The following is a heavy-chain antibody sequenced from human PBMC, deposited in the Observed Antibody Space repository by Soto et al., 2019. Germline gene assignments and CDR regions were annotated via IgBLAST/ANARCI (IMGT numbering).Heavy chain of an antibody. CDR2: IYYSGST. CDR3: ARLPGYDFWSGYYTDYYYYMDV. Sequence: SETLSLTCTVSGGSISSSSYYWGWIRQPPGKGLEWIGSIYYSGSTYYNPSLKSRVTISVDTSKNQFSLKLSSVTAADTAVYYCARLPGYDFWSGYYTDYYYYMDVWGKGTTVTVSS. D-gene: IGHD3-3*01. CDR1: GGSISSSSYY. J-gene: IGHJ6*03. V-gene: IGHV4-39*01.